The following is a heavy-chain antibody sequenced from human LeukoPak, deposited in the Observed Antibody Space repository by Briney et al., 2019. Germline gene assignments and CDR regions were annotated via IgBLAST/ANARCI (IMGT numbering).Heavy chain of an antibody. Sequence: PSETLSLTRTVSGGSISSYYWSWIRQPPGKGLEWIGCIYYSGSTNYNPSLKSRVTISVDTSKYQFSLKLSSVTAADTAVYYCARARYYGSGSYYQRDYYGMDVWGQGTTVTVSS. CDR3: ARARYYGSGSYYQRDYYGMDV. D-gene: IGHD3-10*01. J-gene: IGHJ6*02. V-gene: IGHV4-59*01. CDR2: IYYSGST. CDR1: GGSISSYY.